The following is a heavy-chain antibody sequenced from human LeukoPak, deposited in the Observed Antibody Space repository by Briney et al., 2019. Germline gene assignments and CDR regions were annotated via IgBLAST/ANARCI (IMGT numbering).Heavy chain of an antibody. V-gene: IGHV4-59*01. D-gene: IGHD6-19*01. CDR3: ARAGTVWYYFDY. CDR2: IYYSGST. J-gene: IGHJ4*02. Sequence: SETLSLTCTASGGSISSYYWSWIRQPPGKGLEWIGYIYYSGSTNYNPSLKSRVTISVDTSKNQFSLKLSSVTAADTAVYYCARAGTVWYYFDYWGQGTLVTVSS. CDR1: GGSISSYY.